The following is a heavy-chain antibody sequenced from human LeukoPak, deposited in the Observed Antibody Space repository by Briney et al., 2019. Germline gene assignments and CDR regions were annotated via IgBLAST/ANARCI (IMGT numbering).Heavy chain of an antibody. D-gene: IGHD6-19*01. CDR3: AAQWLTGRVMTA. Sequence: SETLSLTCAVYGGSFSGHYWSWIRQPPGEGPEWIGEINHSGNINYNPSLKGRVIISVDTSKNKFSLKLKSLTAADTAVYYCAAQWLTGRVMTAWGQGTLVTVSS. J-gene: IGHJ5*02. CDR1: GGSFSGHY. V-gene: IGHV4-34*01. CDR2: INHSGNI.